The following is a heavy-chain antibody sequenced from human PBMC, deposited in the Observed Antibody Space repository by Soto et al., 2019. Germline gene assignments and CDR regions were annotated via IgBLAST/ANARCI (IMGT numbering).Heavy chain of an antibody. D-gene: IGHD6-19*01. CDR3: ARDVWDSSGWYYFDW. Sequence: QVQLVESGGGVVQPGESLRLSCAASGFTFSRYGMHWVRQAPGGGLEGVALIYFDGSNKFYADSVKGRFTISRDNSKETLYLQMNSLRAEDTAVYFCARDVWDSSGWYYFDWWGQGTLVTVSS. CDR2: IYFDGSNK. J-gene: IGHJ4*02. V-gene: IGHV3-33*01. CDR1: GFTFSRYG.